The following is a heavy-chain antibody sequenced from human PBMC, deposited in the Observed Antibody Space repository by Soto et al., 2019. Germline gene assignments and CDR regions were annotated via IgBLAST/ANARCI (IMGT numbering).Heavy chain of an antibody. J-gene: IGHJ6*02. V-gene: IGHV1-8*01. CDR2: MNPNSGNT. CDR3: ARFKPGYYYYGMDV. Sequence: ASVKVSCKASGYTFTSYDINWVRQATGQGLEWVGWMNPNSGNTGYAQKFQGRVTMTRNTSISTAYMELSSLRSEDTAVYYCARFKPGYYYYGMDVWGQGTTVTVSS. CDR1: GYTFTSYD.